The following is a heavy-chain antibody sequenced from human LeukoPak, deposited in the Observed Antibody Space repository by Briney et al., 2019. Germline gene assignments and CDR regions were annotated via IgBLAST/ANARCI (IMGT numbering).Heavy chain of an antibody. D-gene: IGHD6-13*01. J-gene: IGHJ4*02. V-gene: IGHV3-33*01. CDR3: ARDLDSSSLDY. CDR2: IWYDGSNK. Sequence: GRSLRLSCAASGFTFSSYGMHWVRQAPGKGLEWVAVIWYDGSNKYYADSVKGRFTISRDSSKNTLYLQMNSLRAEDTAVYYCARDLDSSSLDYWGQGTLVTVSS. CDR1: GFTFSSYG.